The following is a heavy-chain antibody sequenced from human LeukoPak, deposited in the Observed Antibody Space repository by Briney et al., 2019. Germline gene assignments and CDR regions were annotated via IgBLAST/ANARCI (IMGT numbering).Heavy chain of an antibody. V-gene: IGHV4-30-4*08. J-gene: IGHJ6*03. CDR3: ARDFADTITVTGDVYYMDV. CDR1: GGSISSSSYY. D-gene: IGHD5-24*01. Sequence: SETPSLTCTVSGGSISSSSYYWGWTRQPPGKGLEWIGYIYDSETTYYNPSLKSRVTISIDTSKNQFSLKLNSVTAADTAVYYCARDFADTITVTGDVYYMDVWGKGTTVTVSS. CDR2: IYDSETT.